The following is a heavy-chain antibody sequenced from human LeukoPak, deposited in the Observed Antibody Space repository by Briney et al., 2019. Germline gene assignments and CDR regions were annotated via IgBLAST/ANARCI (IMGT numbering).Heavy chain of an antibody. CDR2: VGGGDDA. CDR3: AKDATPRNAIWDYFDL. J-gene: IGHJ5*02. Sequence: GGSLRLSCAASGISFNIHAMHWVRQAPGKGLEWVSSVGGGDDAHYADSVKGRFTVSRDDSKNTVYLQMNTLRGGDTAMYYCAKDATPRNAIWDYFDLWGQGTLVTVSS. V-gene: IGHV3-23*01. D-gene: IGHD1-7*01. CDR1: GISFNIHA.